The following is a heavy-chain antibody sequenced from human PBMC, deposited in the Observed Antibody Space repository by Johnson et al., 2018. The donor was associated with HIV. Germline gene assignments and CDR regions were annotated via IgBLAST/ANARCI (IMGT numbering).Heavy chain of an antibody. Sequence: QVQLVESGGGVVQPGGSLRLSCAASGFTFSSYGMHWVRQAPGKGLEWVAFIRYDGSNKYYADSVKGRFTIFRDNSKNTLYLQMNRLRAEDTAVYYCAKIQGINYYGSGEDAFDIWGQGTMVTVSS. CDR2: IRYDGSNK. CDR3: AKIQGINYYGSGEDAFDI. CDR1: GFTFSSYG. V-gene: IGHV3-30*02. J-gene: IGHJ3*02. D-gene: IGHD3-10*01.